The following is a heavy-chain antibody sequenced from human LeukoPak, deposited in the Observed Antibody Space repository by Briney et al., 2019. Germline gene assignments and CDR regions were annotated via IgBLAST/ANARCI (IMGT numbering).Heavy chain of an antibody. V-gene: IGHV3-30*02. Sequence: PGGSLRLSCAASGFTFSSYGMHWVRQAPGKGLEWVAFIRYDGGNKYYADSVKGRFTISRDNSKNTLYLQMNSLRAEDTAVYYCARIAAAGTGTDYYYYYVDVWGKGTTVTVSS. D-gene: IGHD6-13*01. CDR1: GFTFSSYG. CDR2: IRYDGGNK. J-gene: IGHJ6*03. CDR3: ARIAAAGTGTDYYYYYVDV.